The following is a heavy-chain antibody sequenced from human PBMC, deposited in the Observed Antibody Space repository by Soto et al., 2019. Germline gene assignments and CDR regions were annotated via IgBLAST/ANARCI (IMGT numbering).Heavy chain of an antibody. V-gene: IGHV3-23*01. Sequence: PGGSLRLSCAASGFTFSSYAMSWVRQAPGKGLGWVSVISGSGGSTYYADSVKGRFTISRDNSKNTLYLQMNSLRAEDTAVYYCAKDKRFLEWVTRKDYLAVWGKGTTVTVSS. CDR1: GFTFSSYA. CDR2: ISGSGGST. CDR3: AKDKRFLEWVTRKDYLAV. J-gene: IGHJ6*03. D-gene: IGHD3-3*01.